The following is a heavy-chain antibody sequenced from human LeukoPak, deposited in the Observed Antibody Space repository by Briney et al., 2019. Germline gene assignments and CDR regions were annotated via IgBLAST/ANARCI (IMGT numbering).Heavy chain of an antibody. V-gene: IGHV4-34*01. CDR3: ARGQAGYSGGWYNF. CDR1: GGSFSGYY. J-gene: IGHJ4*02. Sequence: SETLSLTCAVYGGSFSGYYWSWIRQPPGKGLEWIGEINHSGSTNYNPSLKSRVTISVDTSKNQFSLKLSSVTAADTAVYYCARGQAGYSGGWYNFWGQGTLVTVSS. D-gene: IGHD6-19*01. CDR2: INHSGST.